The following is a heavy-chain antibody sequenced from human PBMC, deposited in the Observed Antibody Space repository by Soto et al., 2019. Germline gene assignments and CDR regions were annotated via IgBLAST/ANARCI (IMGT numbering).Heavy chain of an antibody. V-gene: IGHV3-43*01. CDR2: VSWDGGST. CDR3: AKDIRDERKGGRYYDFWSSYSYYYYVLDV. CDR1: GFTFDAYT. D-gene: IGHD3-3*01. J-gene: IGHJ6*02. Sequence: EVQLVESGGVVVQPGGSLRLSCAASGFTFDAYTMHWVRQAQGRGLEWVSLVSWDGGSTYYADSVKGRITISRDNGKNALYLHMSGLRNEDTALYYCAKDIRDERKGGRYYDFWSSYSYYYYVLDVVGQGTTVTVSS.